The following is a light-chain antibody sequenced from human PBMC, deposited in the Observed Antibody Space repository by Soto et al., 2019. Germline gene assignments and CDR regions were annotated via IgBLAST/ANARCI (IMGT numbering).Light chain of an antibody. CDR2: GAS. Sequence: ERVMTQSPASLSVSPGERAALSCRASQSVSSNLAWYQQRPGQAPRLLIYGASARATGFPARFSASGSGTEFILTISSLQSEDFAVYYCQQYDNWPWTFGRGTKVDIK. J-gene: IGKJ1*01. CDR3: QQYDNWPWT. CDR1: QSVSSN. V-gene: IGKV3-15*01.